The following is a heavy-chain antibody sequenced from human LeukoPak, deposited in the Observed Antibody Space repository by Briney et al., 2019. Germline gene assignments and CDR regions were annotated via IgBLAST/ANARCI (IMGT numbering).Heavy chain of an antibody. CDR2: IKRDGSER. V-gene: IGHV3-7*01. CDR1: GSGFVNNK. J-gene: IGHJ3*02. CDR3: AGDGTGVLPGDAFDI. Sequence: GGSLRPSFPALGSGFVNNKISWFGQAPGKGLKWLANIKRDGSERYYVDSVEGRFTISRDNAKNSLYLQMHTLSAEDTAVYYCAGDGTGVLPGDAFDIWGQGTMVTVSS. D-gene: IGHD3-10*01.